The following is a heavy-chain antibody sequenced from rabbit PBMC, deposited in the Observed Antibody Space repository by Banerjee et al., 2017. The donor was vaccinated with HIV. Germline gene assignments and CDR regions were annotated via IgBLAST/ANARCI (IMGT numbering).Heavy chain of an antibody. CDR1: GFSLSSSYW. V-gene: IGHV1S45*01. Sequence: QEQLKESGGDLVKPEGSLTLTCKASGFSLSSSYWISWVRQAPGKGLEWIACIYFDSSGSTYYASWAKGPFTISKTSSTTVTLQMTSLTAADTATYFCARDLAGVIGWNFNLWGPGTLVTVS. J-gene: IGHJ4*01. D-gene: IGHD4-1*01. CDR3: ARDLAGVIGWNFNL. CDR2: IYFDSSGST.